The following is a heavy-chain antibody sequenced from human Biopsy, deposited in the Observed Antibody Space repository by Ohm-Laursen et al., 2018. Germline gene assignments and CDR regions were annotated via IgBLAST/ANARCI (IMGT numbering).Heavy chain of an antibody. V-gene: IGHV4-39*01. J-gene: IGHJ5*02. CDR3: ARHPTGFWFDP. CDR2: IYNSETT. Sequence: TLSLTCTVSGDSISTSTTYYWAWLRQPPGKGLEWIGSIYNSETTFYNPSLKSRVAISVDTSTNQFSLKVSSVTAADTALYYCARHPTGFWFDPWGQGTLVTVSS. CDR1: GDSISTSTTYY.